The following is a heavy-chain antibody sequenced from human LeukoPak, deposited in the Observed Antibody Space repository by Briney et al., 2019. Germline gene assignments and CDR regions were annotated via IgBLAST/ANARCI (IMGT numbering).Heavy chain of an antibody. Sequence: AGGSLRLSCAASGFILVTFSMNWVRQAPGKGLEWVSSMSSSGSYIHYADSVKGRFTISRDIGKKSLYLQMNSLRAEDTAVYYCATYSSSNAREFQYWGQGTLVTVSS. CDR1: GFILVTFS. J-gene: IGHJ1*01. CDR3: ATYSSSNAREFQY. D-gene: IGHD2-2*01. CDR2: MSSSGSYI. V-gene: IGHV3-21*01.